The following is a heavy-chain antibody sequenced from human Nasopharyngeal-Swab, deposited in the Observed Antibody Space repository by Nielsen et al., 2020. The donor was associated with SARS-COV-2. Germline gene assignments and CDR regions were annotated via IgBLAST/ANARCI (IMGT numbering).Heavy chain of an antibody. CDR3: ARHGPQYCSGGSCYSGTQNYYYYYMDV. V-gene: IGHV4-59*08. Sequence: GSLRLSCTVSGGSISSYYSSWIRQRPGKGLEWMGYIYYSGSTNYNPSLKSRITISVDTSKNQFSLKLSSVTAADTAVYYCARHGPQYCSGGSCYSGTQNYYYYYMDVWGKGTTVTVSS. D-gene: IGHD2-15*01. CDR2: IYYSGST. J-gene: IGHJ6*03. CDR1: GGSISSYY.